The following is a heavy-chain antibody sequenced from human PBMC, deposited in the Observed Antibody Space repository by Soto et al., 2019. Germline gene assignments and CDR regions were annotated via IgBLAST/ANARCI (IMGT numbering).Heavy chain of an antibody. D-gene: IGHD1-26*01. J-gene: IGHJ6*02. CDR3: LGRGVPDQTMDV. Sequence: GGSLRLSCAASGFTFSSYAMSWVRQAPGKGLEWVSAISGSGGSTYYADSVKGRFTISRDNSKNTLYLQMNSLRAEDTAVYYCLGRGVPDQTMDVWGRGTTVTVSS. CDR1: GFTFSSYA. V-gene: IGHV3-23*01. CDR2: ISGSGGST.